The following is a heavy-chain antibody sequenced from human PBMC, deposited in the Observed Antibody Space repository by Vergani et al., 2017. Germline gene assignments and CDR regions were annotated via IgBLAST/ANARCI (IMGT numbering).Heavy chain of an antibody. CDR2: IYTSGST. CDR1: GGSISSGSYN. CDR3: ARATVDAFDI. D-gene: IGHD4-17*01. J-gene: IGHJ3*02. Sequence: QVQLQESGPGLVKPSQTLSLTCTVSGGSISSGSYNWSWIRQPAGKGLEWIGRIYTSGSTNYNPSRKSRVTISVDTSKNQFSLKLSSVTAADTAVYYCARATVDAFDIWGQGTMVSVSS. V-gene: IGHV4-61*02.